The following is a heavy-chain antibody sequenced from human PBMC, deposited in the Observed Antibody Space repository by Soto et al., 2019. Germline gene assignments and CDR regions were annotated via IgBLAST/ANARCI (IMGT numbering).Heavy chain of an antibody. J-gene: IGHJ6*02. CDR2: ISYDGSNK. CDR1: GFTFSSYG. V-gene: IGHV3-30*18. Sequence: QVQLVESGGGVVQPGRSLRLSCAASGFTFSSYGRHWVRQAPGKGLAWVAVISYDGSNKYYADSVKGRFTISRDNSKNTLYRQMNSLRAEDTAVYYCAKLVVVVAATRGNEYGMDVWGQGTTVTVSS. D-gene: IGHD2-15*01. CDR3: AKLVVVVAATRGNEYGMDV.